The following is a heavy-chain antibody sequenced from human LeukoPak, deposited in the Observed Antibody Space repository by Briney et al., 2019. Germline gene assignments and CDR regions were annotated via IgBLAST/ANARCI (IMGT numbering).Heavy chain of an antibody. CDR3: ARDAGGGWYDY. CDR1: GFTFSSYA. J-gene: IGHJ4*02. D-gene: IGHD6-19*01. Sequence: GGSLRLSCTASGFTFSSYAMHWVRQAPGKGLEWVAVISYDGSNKYYADSVKGRFTTSRDNSKNTLYLQMNSLRAEDTAVYYCARDAGGGWYDYWGQGTLVTVSS. CDR2: ISYDGSNK. V-gene: IGHV3-30*14.